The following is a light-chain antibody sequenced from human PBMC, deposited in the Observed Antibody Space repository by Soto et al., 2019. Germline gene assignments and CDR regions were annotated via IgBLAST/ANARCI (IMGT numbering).Light chain of an antibody. V-gene: IGLV1-44*01. J-gene: IGLJ2*01. Sequence: QSVLTQPPSASGTPGQRVSISCSGSSSNIGTNTVNWYQQLPGTAPKVLIHSNNQRTSGGPDRFSGSKSGTSASLAISGLQSEDEADYYCAAWDDSLNGLVFGGGTKLTVL. CDR1: SSNIGTNT. CDR2: SNN. CDR3: AAWDDSLNGLV.